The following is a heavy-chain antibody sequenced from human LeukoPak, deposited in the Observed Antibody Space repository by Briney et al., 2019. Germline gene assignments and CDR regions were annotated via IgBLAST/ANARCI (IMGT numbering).Heavy chain of an antibody. D-gene: IGHD6-6*01. V-gene: IGHV3-11*06. CDR3: VIQPVGISRLIPFQH. Sequence: GGSLRLSCAASGFTFSDYYMSWIRQAPGKGLEWVSSISSSSSYIYYADSVKGRFTISRDNAKNSLYLQMNSLRAEDTAVYYCVIQPVGISRLIPFQHWGQGTLVTVSS. J-gene: IGHJ1*01. CDR1: GFTFSDYY. CDR2: ISSSSSYI.